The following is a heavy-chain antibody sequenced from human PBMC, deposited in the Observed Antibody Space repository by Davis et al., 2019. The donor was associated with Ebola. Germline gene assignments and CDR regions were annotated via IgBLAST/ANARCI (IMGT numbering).Heavy chain of an antibody. CDR1: GYTFTSNH. CDR2: THPGGGGT. Sequence: ASVKVSCKASGYTFTSNHVHWVRQAPGQGLEWMGITHPGGGGTRFAQKFQGRFTMTSDTSATTVYMELTSLTSEDTAVYYSARDRRGSYTVDYWGQGTLVTVSS. CDR3: ARDRRGSYTVDY. V-gene: IGHV1-46*01. D-gene: IGHD1-26*01. J-gene: IGHJ4*02.